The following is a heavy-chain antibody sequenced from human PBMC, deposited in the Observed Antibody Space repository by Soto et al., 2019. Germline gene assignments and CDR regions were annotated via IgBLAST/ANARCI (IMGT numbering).Heavy chain of an antibody. J-gene: IGHJ4*02. CDR2: ISYDGSNK. CDR1: GFTFSSYG. D-gene: IGHD5-18*01. Sequence: GGSLRLSCAASGFTFSSYGMHWVRQAPGKGLEWVAVISYDGSNKYYADSVKGRFTISRDNSKNTVYLQMNSLRAEDTAVYYCARVWIGNSYATTEHWGQGTLVTAPQ. V-gene: IGHV3-30*03. CDR3: ARVWIGNSYATTEH.